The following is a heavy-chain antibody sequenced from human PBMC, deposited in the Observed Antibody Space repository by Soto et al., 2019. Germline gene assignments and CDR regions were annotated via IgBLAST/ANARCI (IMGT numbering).Heavy chain of an antibody. CDR3: ARGPSTNFGVVIIGLNWFDP. V-gene: IGHV1-18*01. D-gene: IGHD3-3*01. Sequence: GASVKVSCKASGYTFTSYSISWVRQAPGQGLEWMGWISAYNGNTNYAQKLQGRVTMTTDTSTSTAYMELRSLRSDDTAVYYCARGPSTNFGVVIIGLNWFDPWGQGTLVTVSS. CDR1: GYTFTSYS. CDR2: ISAYNGNT. J-gene: IGHJ5*02.